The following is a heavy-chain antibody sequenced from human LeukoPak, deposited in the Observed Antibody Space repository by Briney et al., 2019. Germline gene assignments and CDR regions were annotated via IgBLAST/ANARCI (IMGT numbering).Heavy chain of an antibody. CDR3: ARVTYYYDSSGYFLAAFDI. J-gene: IGHJ3*02. CDR1: GASISSYY. V-gene: IGHV4-59*01. Sequence: SETLSLTCTVSGASISSYYWSWIRQPPGKGLEWIGYIYYSGSTNYNPSLKSRVPISVDTSKNQFSLKLSSVTAADTAVYYCARVTYYYDSSGYFLAAFDIWGQGTMVTVSS. CDR2: IYYSGST. D-gene: IGHD3-22*01.